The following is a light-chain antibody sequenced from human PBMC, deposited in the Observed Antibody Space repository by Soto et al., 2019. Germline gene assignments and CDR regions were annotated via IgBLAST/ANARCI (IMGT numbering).Light chain of an antibody. Sequence: EIVLTQSPGTLSLSPGERTTLSCRASQSVSSSFLAWYQQKPGQAPRLLIYGASSRATGIPDRFSGSGSGTDFTLTISRLEPEDFAVYFCQLYGSSPRTFVQGTKV. CDR2: GAS. CDR3: QLYGSSPRT. V-gene: IGKV3-20*01. J-gene: IGKJ1*01. CDR1: QSVSSSF.